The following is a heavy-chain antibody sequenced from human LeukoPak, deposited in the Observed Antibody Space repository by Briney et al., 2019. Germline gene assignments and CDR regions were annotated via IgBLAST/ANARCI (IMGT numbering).Heavy chain of an antibody. CDR2: IHYDGST. CDR3: ARVATGSSTLGNFDH. V-gene: IGHV4-30-4*01. J-gene: IGHJ5*02. CDR1: GGSISSGDYS. D-gene: IGHD6-13*01. Sequence: SETLSLTCTVFGGSISSGDYSWSWIRQPPGKGLDWIGYIHYDGSTYYNPSLKSRTTISVDTSKNQFSLKLSSVTAADTAVYYCARVATGSSTLGNFDHWGQGTLVTVSS.